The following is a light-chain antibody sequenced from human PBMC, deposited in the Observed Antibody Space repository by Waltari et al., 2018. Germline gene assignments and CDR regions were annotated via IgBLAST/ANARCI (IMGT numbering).Light chain of an antibody. CDR3: ALYMGSGIWV. J-gene: IGLJ3*02. CDR1: SGSLSTTSY. Sequence: QTVVTQEPSLSVSPGGTVTLTCALSSGSLSTTSYATWYQQTPGQAPRTLLYKANARSSGGPDRFSGSIRGNTAALTITGAQADDESDYYCALYMGSGIWVFGGGTRLTVL. V-gene: IGLV8-61*01. CDR2: KAN.